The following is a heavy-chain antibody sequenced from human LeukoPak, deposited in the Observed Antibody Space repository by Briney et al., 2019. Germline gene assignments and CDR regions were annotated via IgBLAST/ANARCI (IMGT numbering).Heavy chain of an antibody. D-gene: IGHD6-13*01. J-gene: IGHJ4*02. V-gene: IGHV3-7*01. CDR3: ARRDIAAAEDY. CDR1: GFTFSSYW. CDR2: IKQDGIEK. Sequence: GGSLRLSCAASGFTFSSYWMSWVRQAPGKGLEGVANIKQDGIEKYYVDSVKGRFTISRDNAKNSLYLKMNRLRAEDTAVYYCARRDIAAAEDYWGQGTLVTVSS.